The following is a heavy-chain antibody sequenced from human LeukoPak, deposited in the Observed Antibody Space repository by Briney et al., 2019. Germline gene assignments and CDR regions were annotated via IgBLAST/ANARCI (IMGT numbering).Heavy chain of an antibody. D-gene: IGHD3-9*01. CDR3: ARECYGVLTGENDWFDP. V-gene: IGHV4-59*01. CDR1: GASISTCY. J-gene: IGHJ5*02. CDR2: IHITGNT. Sequence: SETLSLTCTISGASISTCYWNWIRQSPEKGLEWIGYIHITGNTCYNPSLKSRVAISIDTPNNHFSLKLSSVTPADTAVYYCARECYGVLTGENDWFDPWGQGTLVTVSS.